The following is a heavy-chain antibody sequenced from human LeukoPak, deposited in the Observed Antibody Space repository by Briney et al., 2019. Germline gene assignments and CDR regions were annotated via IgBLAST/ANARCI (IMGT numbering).Heavy chain of an antibody. Sequence: QSGGSLRLSCAASGFTFSSYEMNWVRQAPGKGLEWVSYISSSGGSTYYADSVKGRFTISRDNSKNTLYLQMNSLRAEDTAVYYCAKSQWERTPLDAFDIWGQGTMVTVSS. D-gene: IGHD1-26*01. V-gene: IGHV3-23*01. CDR2: ISSSGGST. CDR1: GFTFSSYE. CDR3: AKSQWERTPLDAFDI. J-gene: IGHJ3*02.